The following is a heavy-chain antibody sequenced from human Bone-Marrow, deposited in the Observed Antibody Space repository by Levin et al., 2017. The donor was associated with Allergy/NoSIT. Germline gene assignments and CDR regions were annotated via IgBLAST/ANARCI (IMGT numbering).Heavy chain of an antibody. V-gene: IGHV3-33*01. CDR2: IWYDGSNK. D-gene: IGHD2-8*01. Sequence: TGGSLRLSCAASGFTFSSYGMHWVRQAPGKGLEWVAVIWYDGSNKYYADSVKGRFTISRDNSKNTLYLQMNSLRAEDTAVYYCARDPGCTNGVCHTQNYYYYYGMDVWGQGTTVTVSS. J-gene: IGHJ6*02. CDR3: ARDPGCTNGVCHTQNYYYYYGMDV. CDR1: GFTFSSYG.